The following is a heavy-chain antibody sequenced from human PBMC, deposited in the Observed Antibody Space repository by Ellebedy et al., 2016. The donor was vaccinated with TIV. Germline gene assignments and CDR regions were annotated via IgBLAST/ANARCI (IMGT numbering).Heavy chain of an antibody. J-gene: IGHJ4*02. CDR3: AVVGALGY. D-gene: IGHD1-26*01. Sequence: GESLKISXAASGFTFSSYSMNWVRQAPGKGLEWVSSISSSSSYIYYADSVKGRFTISRDNAKNSLYLQMNSLRAEDTAVYYCAVVGALGYWGQGTLVTVSS. V-gene: IGHV3-21*01. CDR1: GFTFSSYS. CDR2: ISSSSSYI.